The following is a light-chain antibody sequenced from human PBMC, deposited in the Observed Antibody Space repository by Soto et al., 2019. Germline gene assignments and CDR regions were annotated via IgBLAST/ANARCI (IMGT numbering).Light chain of an antibody. V-gene: IGLV1-47*02. Sequence: QSVLTQPPSASGTPGQRVTISCSGSSSNIGSNYVYWYQQLPGTAPKLLIYSNNQRPSGVPDRFSGSKSGTSASLAISGLRSDDEADYYCAAWDDSLSGGVFGGGTKVTVL. CDR2: SNN. J-gene: IGLJ3*02. CDR3: AAWDDSLSGGV. CDR1: SSNIGSNY.